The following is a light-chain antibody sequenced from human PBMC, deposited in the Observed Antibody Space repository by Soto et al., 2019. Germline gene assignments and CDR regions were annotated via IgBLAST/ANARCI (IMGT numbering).Light chain of an antibody. V-gene: IGKV3-15*01. Sequence: EIVMTQSPATLSVSPGERATLSCRASQSVSSTLAWYQQKPGQAPRLLLYGASTRATGNPARFSGIGSGTDFTLTISSLQSEDFAVYYCQQYNNWPRTLGQGTKVEIK. CDR2: GAS. CDR3: QQYNNWPRT. CDR1: QSVSST. J-gene: IGKJ1*01.